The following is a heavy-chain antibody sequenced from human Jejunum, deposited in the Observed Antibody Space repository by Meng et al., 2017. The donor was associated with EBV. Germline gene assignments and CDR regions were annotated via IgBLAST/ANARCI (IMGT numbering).Heavy chain of an antibody. CDR1: GFMFSNYW. J-gene: IGHJ5*02. V-gene: IGHV3-74*01. CDR3: ARDKPHNWFDP. CDR2: INNDGSDT. Sequence: EEQLVELGGGLVQPGGSLRLACAASGFMFSNYWMHWVRQVPGKGLVWVSRINNDGSDTIYADSVKGRFTTSRDNAKNTLYLQMNSLRIEDTAVYFCARDKPHNWFDPWGQGTLVTVSS.